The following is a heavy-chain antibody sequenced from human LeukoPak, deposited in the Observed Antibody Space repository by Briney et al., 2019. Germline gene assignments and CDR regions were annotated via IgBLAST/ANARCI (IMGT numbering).Heavy chain of an antibody. J-gene: IGHJ4*02. V-gene: IGHV3-23*01. CDR3: ARGSGRNVMVDW. CDR1: GVTLSNYA. D-gene: IGHD6-19*01. Sequence: GGSLRLSCVASGVTLSNYAMSWARQAPGKGLEWVSGISSSGSGGSTHYADSVKGRFTISRDNSKNTLYLQMNSLRAEDTAVYYCARGSGRNVMVDWWGQGTLVTVSS. CDR2: ISSSGSGGST.